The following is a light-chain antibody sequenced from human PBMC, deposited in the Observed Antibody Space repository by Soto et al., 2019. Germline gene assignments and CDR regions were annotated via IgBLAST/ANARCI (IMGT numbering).Light chain of an antibody. CDR1: QRVSSH. CDR2: GAS. CDR3: QQYGSSP. J-gene: IGKJ3*01. Sequence: ETGMTQSPVTLSVYPGDTATLSCRASQRVSSHLAWYQQKPGQAPRLLIYGASSRATGIPDRFSGSGSGTDFTLTISRLEPEDFAVYYCQQYGSSPFGPGTKVDI. V-gene: IGKV3-20*01.